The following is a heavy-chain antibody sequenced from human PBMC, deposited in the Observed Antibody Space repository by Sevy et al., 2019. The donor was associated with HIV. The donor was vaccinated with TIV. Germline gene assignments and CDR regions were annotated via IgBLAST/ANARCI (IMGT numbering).Heavy chain of an antibody. D-gene: IGHD2-2*01. CDR3: ARDSEFSDIVVVPAGGYYGMDV. Sequence: SVKVSCKASGGTFSSYAISWVRQAPGQGLEWMGGVIPIFGTANYAQKFQGRVTITADESTSTAYMELSSLRSEDTAVYYCARDSEFSDIVVVPAGGYYGMDVWGQGTTVTVSS. V-gene: IGHV1-69*13. CDR1: GGTFSSYA. J-gene: IGHJ6*02. CDR2: VIPIFGTA.